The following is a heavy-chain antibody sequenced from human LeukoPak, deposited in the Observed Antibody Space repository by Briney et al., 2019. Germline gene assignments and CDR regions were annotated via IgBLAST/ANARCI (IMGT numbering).Heavy chain of an antibody. J-gene: IGHJ4*02. CDR2: ISSSSSTI. V-gene: IGHV3-48*01. CDR3: TRSGGPRYSGTTYYFDY. D-gene: IGHD1-26*01. Sequence: GGSLRLSCAASGFIFSSYSMNWVRQAPGKGLEWVSFISSSSSTISYADSVKGRFTISRDNAKNSLYLQMNSLRAEDTAVYYCTRSGGPRYSGTTYYFDYWGQGTLVTVSS. CDR1: GFIFSSYS.